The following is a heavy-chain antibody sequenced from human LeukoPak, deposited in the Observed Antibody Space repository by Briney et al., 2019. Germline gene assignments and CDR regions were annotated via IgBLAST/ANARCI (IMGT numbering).Heavy chain of an antibody. J-gene: IGHJ5*02. Sequence: PSETLSLTCTVSGGSISSSTYYWGWIRQPPGKGLEWIGEINHSGSTNYNPSLKSRVTISVDTSKNQFSLKLSSVTAADTAVYYCARRSWWLVFWASGGWFDPWGQGTLVTVSS. CDR1: GGSISSSTYY. V-gene: IGHV4-39*07. CDR2: INHSGST. CDR3: ARRSWWLVFWASGGWFDP. D-gene: IGHD6-19*01.